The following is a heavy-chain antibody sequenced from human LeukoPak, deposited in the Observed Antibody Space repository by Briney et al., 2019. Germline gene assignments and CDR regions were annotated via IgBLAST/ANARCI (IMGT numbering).Heavy chain of an antibody. CDR2: LYYSGST. Sequence: PSETLSLTCSVSGGSISSSSYYWGWIRQPPGKGLEWIGSLYYSGSTYYNPSLKSRVTISEDTSKNQFSLKLSSVTAADTAVYYCARGSTTDDYGGKGTTLWGQGTMVTVSS. J-gene: IGHJ3*01. CDR3: ARGSTTDDYGGKGTTL. V-gene: IGHV4-39*07. CDR1: GGSISSSSYY. D-gene: IGHD4-23*01.